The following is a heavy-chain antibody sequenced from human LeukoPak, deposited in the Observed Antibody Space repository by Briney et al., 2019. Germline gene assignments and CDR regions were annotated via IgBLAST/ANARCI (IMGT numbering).Heavy chain of an antibody. J-gene: IGHJ4*02. D-gene: IGHD1/OR15-1a*01. CDR1: GYTFTGYY. Sequence: GASVKVSCKASGYTFTGYYMHWVRQAPGQGLEWMGWINPNSGGTNYAQKFQGRVTMTRDTSISTAYMELSRLRSDDTAAYYCARFKVNKGKSRHIDYWGQGTLVTVSS. V-gene: IGHV1-2*02. CDR2: INPNSGGT. CDR3: ARFKVNKGKSRHIDY.